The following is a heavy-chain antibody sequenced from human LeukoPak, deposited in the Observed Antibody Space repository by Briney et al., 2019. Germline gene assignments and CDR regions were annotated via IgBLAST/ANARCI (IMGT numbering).Heavy chain of an antibody. Sequence: ASVKVSCKASGYTFTGYYMHWVRQAPGQGLEWMGWINPNSGGTNYAQKFQGRVTMTRDTSISTAYMELSRRRSDDTAVYYCARGDYYDSSGYYYWFDYWGQGTLVTVSS. V-gene: IGHV1-2*02. CDR3: ARGDYYDSSGYYYWFDY. D-gene: IGHD3-22*01. CDR2: INPNSGGT. CDR1: GYTFTGYY. J-gene: IGHJ4*02.